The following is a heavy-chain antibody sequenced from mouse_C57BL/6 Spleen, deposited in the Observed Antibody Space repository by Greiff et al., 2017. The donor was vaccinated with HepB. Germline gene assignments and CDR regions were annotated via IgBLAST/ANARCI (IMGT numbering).Heavy chain of an antibody. D-gene: IGHD1-1*01. J-gene: IGHJ2*01. CDR2: IYPGDGDT. V-gene: IGHV1-82*01. CDR1: GYAFSSSW. Sequence: VQVVESGPELVKPGASVKISCKASGYAFSSSWMNWVKQRPGKGLEWIGRIYPGDGDTNYNGKFQGKATLTADKSSSTAYMQLSSLTSEDSAVYFCARKGSDYYGSYFDYWGQGTTLTVSS. CDR3: ARKGSDYYGSYFDY.